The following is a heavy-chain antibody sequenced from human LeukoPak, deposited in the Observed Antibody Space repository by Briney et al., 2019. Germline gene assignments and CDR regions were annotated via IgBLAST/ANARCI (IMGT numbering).Heavy chain of an antibody. CDR1: GYTFTSYG. V-gene: IGHV1-18*01. CDR2: ISAYNGNT. Sequence: ASVKVSCKASGYTFTSYGISWVRQAPGQGLEWMGWISAYNGNTNYAQKFQGRVTMTRDMSTSTVYMELSSLRSEDTAVYYCARALYSSSSYAFDIWGQGTMVTVSS. J-gene: IGHJ3*02. CDR3: ARALYSSSSYAFDI. D-gene: IGHD6-13*01.